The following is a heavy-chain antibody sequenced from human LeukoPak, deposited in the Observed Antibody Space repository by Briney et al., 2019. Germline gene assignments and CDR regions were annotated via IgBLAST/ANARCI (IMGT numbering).Heavy chain of an antibody. CDR1: GGSISTSNYS. J-gene: IGHJ6*03. CDR2: IYYSGST. D-gene: IGHD6-13*01. V-gene: IGHV4-61*05. Sequence: NASETLSLTCTVSGGSISTSNYSWAWIRQPPGTGEEWIGYIYYSGSTNYNPSLKSRVTISVDTSKNQFSLKLSSVTAADTAAYYCARGGLGSSWSYYYYYYMDVWGKGTTVTVSS. CDR3: ARGGLGSSWSYYYYYYMDV.